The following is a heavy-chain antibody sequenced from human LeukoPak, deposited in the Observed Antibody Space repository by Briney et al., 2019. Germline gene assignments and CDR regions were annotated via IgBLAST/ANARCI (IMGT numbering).Heavy chain of an antibody. V-gene: IGHV4-34*01. CDR1: GGSFSGYY. J-gene: IGHJ6*03. CDR2: INHSGST. CDR3: ARLGYCSSTSCYSYYYYYYMDV. D-gene: IGHD2-2*01. Sequence: SETLSLTCAVYGGSFSGYYWSWIRQPPGKGLEWIGEINHSGSTNYNPSLKSRVTISVDTSKNQFSLKLSSVTAADTAVYYCARLGYCSSTSCYSYYYYYYMDVWGKGTTVTISS.